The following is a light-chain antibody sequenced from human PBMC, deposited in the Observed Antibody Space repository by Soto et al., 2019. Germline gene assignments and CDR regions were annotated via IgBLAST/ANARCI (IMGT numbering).Light chain of an antibody. CDR2: GAS. J-gene: IGKJ1*01. CDR3: QQDGISPRT. CDR1: QSVSSRH. V-gene: IGKV3-20*01. Sequence: EIVLTQSPGTLSLSPGARATLSCRASQSVSSRHLAWYQQKPGQAPRLLIYGASSRATGIPDRFSGSGSVTDFTLTISRLEPEDCAVYYCQQDGISPRTFGQGTKVEIK.